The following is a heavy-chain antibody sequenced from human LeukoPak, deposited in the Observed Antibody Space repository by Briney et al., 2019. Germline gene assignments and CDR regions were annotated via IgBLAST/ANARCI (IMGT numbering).Heavy chain of an antibody. Sequence: GASVKVSCKDSGGTFSIYAISWVRQAPGQGLEWMGGIIPIFGTANYAQKLQGRVTITADKSTSTAYMELSSLRSEDTAVYYCASLASAAAMENDYWDQGTLVTVSS. D-gene: IGHD2-2*01. CDR3: ASLASAAAMENDY. J-gene: IGHJ4*02. V-gene: IGHV1-69*06. CDR1: GGTFSIYA. CDR2: IIPIFGTA.